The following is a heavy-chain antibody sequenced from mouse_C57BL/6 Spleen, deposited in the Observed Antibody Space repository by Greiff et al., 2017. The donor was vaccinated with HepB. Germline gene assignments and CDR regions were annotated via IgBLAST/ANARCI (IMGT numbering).Heavy chain of an antibody. V-gene: IGHV1-72*01. CDR1: GYTFTSYW. D-gene: IGHD3-2*02. CDR3: ARDAQAWFAY. J-gene: IGHJ3*01. Sequence: VQLQQPGAELVKPGASVKLSCKASGYTFTSYWMHWVKQRPGRGLEWNGRIDPNSGGTKYNEKFKSKATLTVDKPSSTAYMQLSSLTSEDSAVYYCARDAQAWFAYWGQGTLVTVSA. CDR2: IDPNSGGT.